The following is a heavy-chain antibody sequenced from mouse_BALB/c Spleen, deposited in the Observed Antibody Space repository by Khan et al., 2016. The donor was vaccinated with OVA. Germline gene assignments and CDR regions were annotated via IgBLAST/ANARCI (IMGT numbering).Heavy chain of an antibody. V-gene: IGHV1-9*01. CDR1: GYTFSSYW. D-gene: IGHD1-1*01. J-gene: IGHJ3*01. CDR3: ARGYYYGSSSWFGY. CDR2: ILPGSGRT. Sequence: QVQLQQSGAELMKPGASVKISCKATGYTFSSYWIEWVKQRPGHGLEWIAEILPGSGRTNYNEKFKGQATFTADTSSNTAFMQLSSLTSEDSAVYYCARGYYYGSSSWFGYWGEGTLVTVSA.